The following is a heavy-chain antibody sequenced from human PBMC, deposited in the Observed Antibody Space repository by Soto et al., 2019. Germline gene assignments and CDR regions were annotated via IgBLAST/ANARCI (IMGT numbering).Heavy chain of an antibody. J-gene: IGHJ4*02. V-gene: IGHV3-21*01. CDR1: GFTFSLYS. CDR3: VRARSTDSRPDY. Sequence: GGSLRLSCAASGFTFSLYSMIWVRQAPGKGLEWVASITSSSSYIYYEDSLKGRFTISRDNAKNSLFLQLDSLRAEDTAVYFCVRARSTDSRPDYWGQGTLVTAPQ. CDR2: ITSSSSYI. D-gene: IGHD3-22*01.